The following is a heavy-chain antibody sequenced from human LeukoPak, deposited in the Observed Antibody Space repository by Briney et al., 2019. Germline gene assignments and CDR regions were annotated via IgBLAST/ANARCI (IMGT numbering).Heavy chain of an antibody. CDR1: GFTLSNYG. Sequence: GGSLRLSCAASGFTLSNYGMHWVRQAPGKGLEWVAVIWYDGSNKYYADSGKGRFTVSRDDSENTLFLQMNSLRGEDTAVYYCARDRGSGAYGLDCWGQGVQVTVSS. D-gene: IGHD3-16*01. V-gene: IGHV3-33*01. J-gene: IGHJ4*02. CDR3: ARDRGSGAYGLDC. CDR2: IWYDGSNK.